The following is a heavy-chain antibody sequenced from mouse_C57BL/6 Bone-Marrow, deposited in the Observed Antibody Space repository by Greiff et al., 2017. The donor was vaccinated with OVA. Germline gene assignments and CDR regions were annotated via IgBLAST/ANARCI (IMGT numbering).Heavy chain of an antibody. Sequence: QVQLQQPGAELVMPGASVKLSCKASGYTFTSYWMHWVKQRPGQGLEWIGEIDPSDSYTNYNQKFKGKSTLTVDKSSSTAYMQLSSLTSEDSAVYYCARERIYYGNYNYFDYWGQGTTLTVSS. J-gene: IGHJ2*01. CDR3: ARERIYYGNYNYFDY. CDR1: GYTFTSYW. V-gene: IGHV1-69*01. D-gene: IGHD2-1*01. CDR2: IDPSDSYT.